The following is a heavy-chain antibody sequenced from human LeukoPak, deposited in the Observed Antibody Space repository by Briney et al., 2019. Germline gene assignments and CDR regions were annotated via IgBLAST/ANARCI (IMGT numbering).Heavy chain of an antibody. CDR2: ISWDGSST. Sequence: GGSLRLSCAASGFTFDDYAMHWVRQAPGKGLEWVSLISWDGSSTYYADSVKGRFTISRDNSKNSLYLQMNSLRAEDTALYYCAKDSTRGSSWDFDYWGQGTLVTVSS. CDR1: GFTFDDYA. V-gene: IGHV3-43D*03. D-gene: IGHD6-6*01. CDR3: AKDSTRGSSWDFDY. J-gene: IGHJ4*02.